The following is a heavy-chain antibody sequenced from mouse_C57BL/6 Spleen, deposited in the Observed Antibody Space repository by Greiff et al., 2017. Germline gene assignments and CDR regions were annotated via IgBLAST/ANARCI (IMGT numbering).Heavy chain of an antibody. V-gene: IGHV2-2*01. CDR1: GFSLTSYG. J-gene: IGHJ4*01. D-gene: IGHD1-1*01. CDR2: IWSGGST. CDR3: AIPDGSSSYYAMDY. Sequence: VKLKQSGPGLVQPSQSLSITCTVSGFSLTSYGVHWVRQSPGKGLEWLGVIWSGGSTDYNAAFISRLSISKDNSKSQVFFKMNSLQADDTAIYYCAIPDGSSSYYAMDYWGQGTSVTVSS.